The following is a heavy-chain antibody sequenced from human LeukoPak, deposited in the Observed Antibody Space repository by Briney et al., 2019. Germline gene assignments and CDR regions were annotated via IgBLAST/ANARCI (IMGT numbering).Heavy chain of an antibody. CDR1: GYTFTSYG. Sequence: GASVKVSCKASGYTFTSYGISWVRQAPGQGLEWMGWISAYNGNTNYAQKLQGRVTMTRDTSISTAYMELSRLRSDDTAVYYCARGLDSGSYQPFDYWGQGTLVTVSS. CDR2: ISAYNGNT. V-gene: IGHV1-18*01. D-gene: IGHD1-26*01. CDR3: ARGLDSGSYQPFDY. J-gene: IGHJ4*02.